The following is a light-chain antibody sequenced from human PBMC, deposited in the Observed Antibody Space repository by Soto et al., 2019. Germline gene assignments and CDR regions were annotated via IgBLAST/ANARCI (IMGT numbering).Light chain of an antibody. CDR3: QHFGDSPVT. CDR1: QSVSSTY. CDR2: GAS. J-gene: IGKJ5*01. V-gene: IGKV3-20*01. Sequence: ELVLTQSPGTLSLSPGERATLSCRASQSVSSTYLAWCQQKPGQAPRLLIYGASTRATGIPDRFSGTGSGTDFTLTISRLEPEDFAVYYCQHFGDSPVTFGQGTRLEIK.